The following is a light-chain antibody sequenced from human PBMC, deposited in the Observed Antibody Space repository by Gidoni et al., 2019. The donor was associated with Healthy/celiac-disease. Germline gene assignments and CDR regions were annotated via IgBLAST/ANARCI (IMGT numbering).Light chain of an antibody. V-gene: IGKV3-15*01. J-gene: IGKJ1*01. CDR3: QQYNNWPPWT. CDR2: GAS. Sequence: ATLSCRASQSVSSNLAWYQQKPGQAPRLLIYGASTRATGIPARFSGSGSGTEFTLTISSLQSEDFAVYYCQQYNNWPPWTFGQGTKVEIK. CDR1: QSVSSN.